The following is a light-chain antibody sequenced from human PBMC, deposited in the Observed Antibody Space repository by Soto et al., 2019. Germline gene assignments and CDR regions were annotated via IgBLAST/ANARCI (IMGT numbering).Light chain of an antibody. CDR2: SAS. CDR3: QQTFKTPHT. Sequence: DIPMTQSPTSLSASVGDSVTISCRASQTISSYLNWYQQQPGKAPKLLIYSASTLQTGVPSRFSGSGFGTDYTLAISSLQPADFATYYCQQTFKTPHTFGQGNKVDI. CDR1: QTISSY. J-gene: IGKJ2*01. V-gene: IGKV1-39*01.